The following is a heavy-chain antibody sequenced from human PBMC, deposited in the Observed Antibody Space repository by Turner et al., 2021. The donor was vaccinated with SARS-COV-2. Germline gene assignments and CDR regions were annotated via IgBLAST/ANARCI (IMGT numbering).Heavy chain of an antibody. CDR1: GASINRYY. Sequence: QVLLQESGPGLVKPSETLSLTCTVSGASINRYYWAWIRQPPGKRLEWIGYIYYRGSTNYNPSLKSRVTISVDTSKNQFSLKLTSVTAADTAVYYCARELTNNWFDPWGQGTLVTVSS. CDR3: ARELTNNWFDP. J-gene: IGHJ5*02. CDR2: IYYRGST. D-gene: IGHD3-10*01. V-gene: IGHV4-59*01.